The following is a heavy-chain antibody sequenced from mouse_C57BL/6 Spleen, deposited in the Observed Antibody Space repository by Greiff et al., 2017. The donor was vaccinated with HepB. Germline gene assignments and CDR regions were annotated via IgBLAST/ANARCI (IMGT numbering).Heavy chain of an antibody. CDR3: AREDGYTLYAMDY. CDR2: IHSNSGST. Sequence: QVQLQQPGAELVKPGASVKLSCKASGYTFTSYWMHWVKQRPGQGLEWIGMIHSNSGSTNYNEKFKSKATLTVDKSSSTAYMQLSSLTSEDSAVYYCAREDGYTLYAMDYWGQGTSVTVSS. V-gene: IGHV1-64*01. D-gene: IGHD2-3*01. CDR1: GYTFTSYW. J-gene: IGHJ4*01.